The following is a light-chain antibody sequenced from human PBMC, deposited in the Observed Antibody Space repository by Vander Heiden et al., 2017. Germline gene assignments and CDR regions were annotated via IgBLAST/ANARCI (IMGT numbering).Light chain of an antibody. Sequence: EIVLTQSPATLSLSPGESATLSCRASQSVDTYLAWYQQKPGQAPWLLIYDASNRATGVPARFSGSGSGTDFTLTISSLEPGDFAVYYCHQRSDWPTFGQGTKVEIK. CDR3: HQRSDWPT. J-gene: IGKJ1*01. V-gene: IGKV3-11*01. CDR1: QSVDTY. CDR2: DAS.